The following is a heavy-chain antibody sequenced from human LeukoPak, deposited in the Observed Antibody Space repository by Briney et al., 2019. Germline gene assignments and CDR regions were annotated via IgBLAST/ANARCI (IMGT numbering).Heavy chain of an antibody. CDR1: GGSISSGDYY. J-gene: IGHJ3*02. V-gene: IGHV4-30-4*08. CDR2: IYYSGST. Sequence: SETLSLTCTVSGGSISSGDYYWSWIRQPPGKGLEWIGYIYYSGSTYYNPSLKSRVTISVDTSKNQFSLKPSSVTAADTAVYYCASATLWFGESELNAFDIWGQGTMVTVSS. D-gene: IGHD3-10*01. CDR3: ASATLWFGESELNAFDI.